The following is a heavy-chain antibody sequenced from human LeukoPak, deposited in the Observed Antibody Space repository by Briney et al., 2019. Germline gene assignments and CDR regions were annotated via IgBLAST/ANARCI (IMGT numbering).Heavy chain of an antibody. J-gene: IGHJ4*02. CDR2: IYYSGST. V-gene: IGHV4-59*01. Sequence: SETPSLTCTVSGGSISSYYWSWIRQPPGKGLEWIGYIYYSGSTNYNPSLKSRVTISVDTSKNQFSLKLSSVTAADTAVYYCARGILTGYYQFDYWGQGTLVTVSS. D-gene: IGHD3-9*01. CDR3: ARGILTGYYQFDY. CDR1: GGSISSYY.